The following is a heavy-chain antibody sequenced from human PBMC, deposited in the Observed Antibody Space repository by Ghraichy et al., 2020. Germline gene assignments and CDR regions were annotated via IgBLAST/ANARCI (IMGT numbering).Heavy chain of an antibody. CDR1: GGSFSGYY. V-gene: IGHV4-34*01. CDR3: ARGSRLAVQLWLHSTTLDY. Sequence: SETLSLTCAVYGGSFSGYYWSWIRQPPGKGLEWIGEINHSGSTNYNPSLKSRVTISVDTSKNQFSLKLSSVTAADTAVYYCARGSRLAVQLWLHSTTLDYWGQGTLVTVSS. CDR2: INHSGST. J-gene: IGHJ4*02. D-gene: IGHD5-18*01.